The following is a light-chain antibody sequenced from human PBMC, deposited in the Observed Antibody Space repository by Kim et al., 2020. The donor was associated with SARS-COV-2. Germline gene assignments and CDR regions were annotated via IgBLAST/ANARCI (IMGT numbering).Light chain of an antibody. V-gene: IGLV1-51*01. CDR1: SSNIGNNY. CDR2: DNN. CDR3: GTWDSSLSAGQV. J-gene: IGLJ3*02. Sequence: QEVTLSCSGSSSNIGNNYVSWYQQLPGTAPKLLIYDNNKRPSGIPDRFSGSKSGTSATLGITGLQTGDEADYYCGTWDSSLSAGQVFGGGTQLTVL.